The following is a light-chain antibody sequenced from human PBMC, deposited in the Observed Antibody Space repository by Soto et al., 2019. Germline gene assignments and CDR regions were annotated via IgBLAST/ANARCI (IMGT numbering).Light chain of an antibody. V-gene: IGLV2-8*01. CDR2: EVS. CDR1: SSDVGGYYY. Sequence: QSVLTQPPSASGSPGQSVTISCTGTSSDVGGYYYVSWYQQHPGKAPKLMIYEVSKRPSGVPDRFSGSKAGNTASLTVSGLQAEDEADYYCSSYAGSNNLGVFGGGTKLTGL. J-gene: IGLJ2*01. CDR3: SSYAGSNNLGV.